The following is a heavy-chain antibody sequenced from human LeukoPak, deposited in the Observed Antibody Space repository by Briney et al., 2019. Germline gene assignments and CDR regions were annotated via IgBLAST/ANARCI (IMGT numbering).Heavy chain of an antibody. CDR3: ARKNDYGDSYYMDV. CDR2: IHNTGKT. V-gene: IGHV4-31*03. D-gene: IGHD4-17*01. Sequence: SETLSLTCTVSGGSISSGSYYWGWIRQNPGKGLEWIGYIHNTGKTDYNPSLKSRIIISLDTSKNRFSLRLSSVTAADTALYYCARKNDYGDSYYMDVWGKGTTVTVSS. J-gene: IGHJ6*03. CDR1: GGSISSGSYY.